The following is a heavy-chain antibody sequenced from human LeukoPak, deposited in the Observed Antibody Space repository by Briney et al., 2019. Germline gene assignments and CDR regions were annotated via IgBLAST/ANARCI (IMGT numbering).Heavy chain of an antibody. D-gene: IGHD5-12*01. V-gene: IGHV4-34*01. J-gene: IGHJ5*02. CDR1: DGSFSGYY. Sequence: SETLSLTCAVYDGSFSGYYWSWIRQPPGKGLEWIGEINHSGSTNYNPSLKSRVTISVDTSKNQFSLKLSSVTAADTAVYYCARGYRWTSMVATSSPHRKINWFDPWGQGTLVTVSS. CDR3: ARGYRWTSMVATSSPHRKINWFDP. CDR2: INHSGST.